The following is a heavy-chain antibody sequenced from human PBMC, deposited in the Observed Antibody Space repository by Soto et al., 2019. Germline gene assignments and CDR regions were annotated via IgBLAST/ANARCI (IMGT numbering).Heavy chain of an antibody. J-gene: IGHJ4*02. Sequence: GESLKISCKGSGYSFTSYWISWVRQMPGKGLEWMGRIDPSDSYTNYSPSFQGHVTISADKSISTAYLQWSSPKASDTAIYYCVHGYYFDSWGQGTLVTVSS. D-gene: IGHD5-12*01. CDR2: IDPSDSYT. CDR1: GYSFTSYW. V-gene: IGHV5-10-1*01. CDR3: VHGYYFDS.